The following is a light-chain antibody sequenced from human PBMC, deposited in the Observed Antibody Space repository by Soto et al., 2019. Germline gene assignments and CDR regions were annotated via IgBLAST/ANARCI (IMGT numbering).Light chain of an antibody. Sequence: QLVLTQPPSASGTPGQRVDISCSGSSSNIGSNVVNWYRQLPGTAPRLLIYSSDQRPSGVPDRFSGSKSGTSASLAISGLQPEDEADYYCAARDDSLNGVVFGGGTKLTVL. CDR2: SSD. J-gene: IGLJ2*01. CDR1: SSNIGSNV. V-gene: IGLV1-44*01. CDR3: AARDDSLNGVV.